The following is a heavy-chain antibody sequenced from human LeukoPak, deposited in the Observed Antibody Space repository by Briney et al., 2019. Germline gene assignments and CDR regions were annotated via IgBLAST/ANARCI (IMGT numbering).Heavy chain of an antibody. J-gene: IGHJ4*02. D-gene: IGHD6-6*01. CDR3: ARLIGDRTIYDY. Sequence: GGSLRLSCVTSGFTFSNYWMNWVRQAPGKGLQWVASINQGGSETYYVESVKGRFTISRDNAMNSFFLQMNSLRAEDTAVYYCARLIGDRTIYDYWGQGTLVTVSS. CDR1: GFTFSNYW. CDR2: INQGGSET. V-gene: IGHV3-7*01.